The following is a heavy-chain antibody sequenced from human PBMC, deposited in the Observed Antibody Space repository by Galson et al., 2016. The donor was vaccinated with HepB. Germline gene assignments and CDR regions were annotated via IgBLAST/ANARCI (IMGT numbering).Heavy chain of an antibody. CDR3: ARAAIIPGARMVFDP. CDR2: IYHTGTS. J-gene: IGHJ5*02. D-gene: IGHD2-2*01. CDR1: GASISDSNW. Sequence: SETLSLTCTVSGASISDSNWWTWVRQVPEKGLEWLGEIYHTGTSNNNPFLSSRFTLSVDKSRNQFSLNLTSVTAADTAVYYCARAAIIPGARMVFDPWGPGTLGTVS. V-gene: IGHV4-4*02.